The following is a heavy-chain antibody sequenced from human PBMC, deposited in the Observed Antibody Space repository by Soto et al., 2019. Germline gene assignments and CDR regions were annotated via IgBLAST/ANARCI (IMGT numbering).Heavy chain of an antibody. CDR3: ARVTYYDFWSGSNWFDP. CDR1: GYTFTSYD. D-gene: IGHD3-3*01. CDR2: MNPNSGNT. Sequence: QVQLVQSGAEVKKPGASVKVSCKASGYTFTSYDINWVRQATGQGLEWMGWMNPNSGNTGYAQKFQGRVTMTMNTSISRSYMELSSLRSEDTAVYYCARVTYYDFWSGSNWFDPWGQGTLVTVSS. J-gene: IGHJ5*02. V-gene: IGHV1-8*01.